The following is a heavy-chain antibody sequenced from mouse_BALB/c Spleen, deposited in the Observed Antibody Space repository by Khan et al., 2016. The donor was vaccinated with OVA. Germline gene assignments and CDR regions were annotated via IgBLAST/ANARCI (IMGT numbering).Heavy chain of an antibody. CDR1: GYTFTNYG. CDR2: INTYTGEP. CDR3: ARSNSYWYMDF. Sequence: QIQLVQSGPELKKPGETVKISCKASGYTFTNYGMNWVKQAPGKGLKWMGWINTYTGEPTYADDFKGRSALSLDTSASTAYLQIKNLKSEDTATYCCARSNSYWYMDFWGAGTTVTVSS. V-gene: IGHV9-3-1*01. D-gene: IGHD1-1*01. J-gene: IGHJ1*01.